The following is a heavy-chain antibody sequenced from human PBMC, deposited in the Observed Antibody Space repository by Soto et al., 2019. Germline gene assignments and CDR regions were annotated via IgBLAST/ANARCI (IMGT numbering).Heavy chain of an antibody. CDR1: GGSISSHY. J-gene: IGHJ6*02. CDR3: ARVPWGYLWGMDV. CDR2: IYYRGST. D-gene: IGHD3-16*01. Sequence: SETLSLTCTVSGGSISSHYWSWVRQAPGKGLEWIGHIYYRGSTNYNPSLRSRSTISVDTSKNQFSLKLSSVTAADTAVYYCARVPWGYLWGMDVWGQGTTVTVSS. V-gene: IGHV4-59*08.